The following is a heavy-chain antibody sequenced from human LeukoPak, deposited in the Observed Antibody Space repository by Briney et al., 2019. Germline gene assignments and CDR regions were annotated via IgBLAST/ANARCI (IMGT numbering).Heavy chain of an antibody. CDR1: GGTFSSYA. D-gene: IGHD2-15*01. V-gene: IGHV1-69*05. CDR3: ARLYCSGDSCYDYSWFDP. J-gene: IGHJ5*02. Sequence: ASVKVSCKASGGTFSSYAISWVRQAPGQGLEWMGGIIPIFGTANYAQKFQGRVTITTDESTSTAYMELSSLRSEDTAVYYCARLYCSGDSCYDYSWFDPWGQGTLVTVSS. CDR2: IIPIFGTA.